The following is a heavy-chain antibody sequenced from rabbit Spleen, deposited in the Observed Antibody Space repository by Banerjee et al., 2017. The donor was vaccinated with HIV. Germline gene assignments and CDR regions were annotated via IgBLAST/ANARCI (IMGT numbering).Heavy chain of an antibody. J-gene: IGHJ4*01. CDR1: GLDFSASYW. V-gene: IGHV1S45*01. Sequence: QEQLKESGGGLVQPGGSLKLSCKASGLDFSASYWICWVRQAPGKGLEWIACIDVGKSVVTYYETWAKGRFTISKTSSTTVTLQMTSLTAADTATYFCARDSAGREDFNLWGQGTLVTVS. CDR2: IDVGKSVVT. D-gene: IGHD4-2*01. CDR3: ARDSAGREDFNL.